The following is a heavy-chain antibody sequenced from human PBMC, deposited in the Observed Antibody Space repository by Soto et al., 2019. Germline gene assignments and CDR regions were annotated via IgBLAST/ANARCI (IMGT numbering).Heavy chain of an antibody. J-gene: IGHJ4*02. CDR1: GGSFSGYI. V-gene: IGHV4-34*01. Sequence: SETLSLTCDVYGGSFSGYIWTWIRQTPGKGLQWIGQINHSGSANYNPSLKSRVTISVHTSNSQFSLELSSVTAADTAVYYCARGLISGSHYSGGWYYFDSWGQGTQVTVS. CDR2: INHSGSA. D-gene: IGHD1-26*01. CDR3: ARGLISGSHYSGGWYYFDS.